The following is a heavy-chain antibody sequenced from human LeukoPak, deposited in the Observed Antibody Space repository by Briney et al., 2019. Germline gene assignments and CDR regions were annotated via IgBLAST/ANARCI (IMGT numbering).Heavy chain of an antibody. J-gene: IGHJ4*02. CDR3: AKSRKKWEGYSSDY. V-gene: IGHV3-7*01. Sequence: GGSLRLSCAASGFTFSYFWMSWVRQAPGKGLEWVANIKEDGSEKYYVDSVKGRFTISRDSAKNSLYLQMNSLRAEDTAVYYCAKSRKKWEGYSSDYWGQGTLVTVSS. D-gene: IGHD5-18*01. CDR2: IKEDGSEK. CDR1: GFTFSYFW.